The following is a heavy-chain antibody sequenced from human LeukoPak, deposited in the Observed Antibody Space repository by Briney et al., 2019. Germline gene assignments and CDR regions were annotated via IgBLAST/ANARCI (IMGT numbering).Heavy chain of an antibody. CDR1: GGSISSGDYY. D-gene: IGHD3-9*01. CDR2: IYYSGST. Sequence: SQTLSLTCTVSGGSISSGDYYWSWIRQPPGKGPEWIGYIYYSGSTYYNPSLKSRVTISVDTSKNQFSLKLSSVTAADTAVYYCARDRRYFDWLFNFDYWGQGTLVTVSS. J-gene: IGHJ4*02. CDR3: ARDRRYFDWLFNFDY. V-gene: IGHV4-30-4*01.